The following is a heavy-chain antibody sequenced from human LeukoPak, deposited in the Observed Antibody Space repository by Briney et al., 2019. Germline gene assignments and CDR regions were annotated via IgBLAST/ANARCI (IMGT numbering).Heavy chain of an antibody. CDR3: TTDALPSPSFDI. D-gene: IGHD3-10*01. J-gene: IGHJ3*02. CDR1: GYSLTEVS. CDR2: FDPEDGET. V-gene: IGHV1-24*01. Sequence: ASVKVSCKVSGYSLTEVSMHWVRQAPGKGLEWMGGFDPEDGETIYAQRFQGRVTMTEDTSTDTAYMELSSLSSADTAVYCCTTDALPSPSFDIWGQGTMVTVSS.